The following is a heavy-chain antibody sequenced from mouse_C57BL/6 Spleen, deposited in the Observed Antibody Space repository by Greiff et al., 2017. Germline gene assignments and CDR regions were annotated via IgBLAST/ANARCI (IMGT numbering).Heavy chain of an antibody. CDR1: GFTFSDAW. Sequence: EVHLVESGGGLVQPGGSMKLSCAASGFTFSDAWMDWVRQSPEKGLEWVAEIRNKANNHATYYAESVKGRFTISRDDSKSSVYLQMNSLRAEDTGIYYCTRRPYDGYYDAMDYWGQGTSVTVSS. D-gene: IGHD2-3*01. CDR3: TRRPYDGYYDAMDY. J-gene: IGHJ4*01. CDR2: IRNKANNHAT. V-gene: IGHV6-6*01.